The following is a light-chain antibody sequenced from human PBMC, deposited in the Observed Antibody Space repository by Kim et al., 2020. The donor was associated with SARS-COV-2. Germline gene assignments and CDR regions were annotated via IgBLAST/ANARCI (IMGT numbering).Light chain of an antibody. CDR3: QSYDSANVI. Sequence: GKTVTIPCTRSSGSIASNYVQWYQQRPGSAPTTVIFEDNQRPSGVPDRFSGSIDSSSNSASLTISGLKTEDEAYYYCQSYDSANVIFGGGTQLTVL. CDR1: SGSIASNY. J-gene: IGLJ2*01. V-gene: IGLV6-57*03. CDR2: EDN.